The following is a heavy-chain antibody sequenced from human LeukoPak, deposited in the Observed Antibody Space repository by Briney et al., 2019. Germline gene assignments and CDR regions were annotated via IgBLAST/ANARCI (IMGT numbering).Heavy chain of an antibody. CDR2: ISGSGGST. J-gene: IGHJ6*02. V-gene: IGHV3-23*01. CDR1: GFTFSSYA. D-gene: IGHD6-13*01. CDR3: ARVLTNSWSGYYYGLDV. Sequence: GGSLRLSCAASGFTFSSYAMSWVRQAPGKGLEWVSAISGSGGSTYYADSVKGRFTISRDNAKNTLYLQMNSLRAEDTAVYYCARVLTNSWSGYYYGLDVWGQGTTVTLSS.